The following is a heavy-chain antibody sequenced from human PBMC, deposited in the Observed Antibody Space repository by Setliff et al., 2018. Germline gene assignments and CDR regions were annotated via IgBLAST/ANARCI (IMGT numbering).Heavy chain of an antibody. CDR3: ASSGYDVGGAFDI. Sequence: ASVKVSCKASGYTFATYGISWVRQAPGQGLEWMGWINTNTGNPTYAQGFTGRFVFSLDTSVSTAYLQISSLKAEDTAVYYCASSGYDVGGAFDIWGQGTMVTVSS. CDR1: GYTFATYG. V-gene: IGHV7-4-1*02. J-gene: IGHJ3*02. CDR2: INTNTGNP. D-gene: IGHD5-12*01.